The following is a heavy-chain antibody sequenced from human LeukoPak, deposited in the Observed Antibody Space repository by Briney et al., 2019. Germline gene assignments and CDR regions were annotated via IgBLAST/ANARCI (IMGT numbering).Heavy chain of an antibody. CDR1: GFTFSSYG. CDR3: AREIFSLGASGYFDY. J-gene: IGHJ4*02. Sequence: GGSLRLSCAASGFTFSSYGMHWVRQAPGKGLEWVAVIWYDGSNKYYADSVKGRFTISRDNSKNTLYLQMNSLRAEDTAVYYCAREIFSLGASGYFDYWGQGTLVTVSS. V-gene: IGHV3-33*01. D-gene: IGHD1-26*01. CDR2: IWYDGSNK.